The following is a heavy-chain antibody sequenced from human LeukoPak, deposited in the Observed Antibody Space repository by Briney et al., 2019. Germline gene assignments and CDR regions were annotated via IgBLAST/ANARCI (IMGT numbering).Heavy chain of an antibody. J-gene: IGHJ4*02. CDR3: ARQKYSSGYPYFDY. CDR2: INHGGIT. Sequence: SETLSLTCAVYGGSFSGYYWSWIRQPPGKGLEWIGEINHGGITDYNPSLKSRVTISVDTSKNQFSLKLSSVTAADTAVYYCARQKYSSGYPYFDYWGQGTLVTVSS. CDR1: GGSFSGYY. V-gene: IGHV4-34*01. D-gene: IGHD6-19*01.